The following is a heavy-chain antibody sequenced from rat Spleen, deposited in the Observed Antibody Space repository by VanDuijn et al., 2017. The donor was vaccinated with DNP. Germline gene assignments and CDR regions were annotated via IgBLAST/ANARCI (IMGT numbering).Heavy chain of an antibody. D-gene: IGHD1-11*01. CDR1: GFTFSDYA. V-gene: IGHV5-7*01. J-gene: IGHJ2*01. CDR2: ISYDGGST. Sequence: EVKLVESGGGLVQPGRSLKLSCAASGFTFSDYAMAWVRQSPKKGLEWVATISYDGGSTYYRDSVKGRFTVSRDNAKSTLYLQMDSLRSEETATYYCARQTTALYFDYWGQGVLVTVSS. CDR3: ARQTTALYFDY.